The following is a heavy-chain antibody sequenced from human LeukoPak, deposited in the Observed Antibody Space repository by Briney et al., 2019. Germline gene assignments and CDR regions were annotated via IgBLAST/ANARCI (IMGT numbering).Heavy chain of an antibody. D-gene: IGHD3-3*01. CDR3: ARDQATNDFPDAFDI. CDR1: GFTFSSYS. V-gene: IGHV3-21*01. Sequence: GGSVRLSCAASGFTFSSYSMNWVRQAPGKGLEWVSSISSSSSYIYYADSVKGRFTISRDNAKNSLYLQMNSLRAEDTAVYYCARDQATNDFPDAFDIWGQGTMVTVSS. CDR2: ISSSSSYI. J-gene: IGHJ3*02.